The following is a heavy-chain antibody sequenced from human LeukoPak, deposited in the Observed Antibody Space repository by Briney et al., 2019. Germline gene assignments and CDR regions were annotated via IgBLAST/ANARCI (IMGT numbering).Heavy chain of an antibody. CDR1: GFSFSDEY. CDR2: ISNSGTYT. J-gene: IGHJ4*02. D-gene: IGHD6-19*01. Sequence: GGALRLSCAASGFSFSDEYMSWIRQAPGKGLEWVAYISNSGTYTNYADSVKGRFTISRDNTKNSLYLQMSSLRAEDTAVYYCARSRGAGPGAYFDYWGQGTLVTVSS. V-gene: IGHV3-11*03. CDR3: ARSRGAGPGAYFDY.